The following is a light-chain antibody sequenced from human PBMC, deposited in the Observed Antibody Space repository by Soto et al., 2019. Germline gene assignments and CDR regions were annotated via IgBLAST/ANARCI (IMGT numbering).Light chain of an antibody. CDR1: QSVSSN. J-gene: IGKJ1*01. V-gene: IGKV3-15*01. CDR2: GAS. Sequence: EIVMTQSPATLSVSPGERATLSCRASQSVSSNLAWYQQKPGQAPRLLIYGASTRATGIPARFSGSGSGTEFTLTISSLQSEDFAVYYCQQYNNRPRTFGQGTKWIS. CDR3: QQYNNRPRT.